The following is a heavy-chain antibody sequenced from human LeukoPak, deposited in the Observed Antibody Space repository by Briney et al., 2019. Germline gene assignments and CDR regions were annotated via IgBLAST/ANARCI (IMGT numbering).Heavy chain of an antibody. CDR2: INPNSGGT. D-gene: IGHD3-10*01. J-gene: IGHJ4*02. CDR3: ARGLIRGSGSYGY. CDR1: GYTFTGYY. V-gene: IGHV1-2*02. Sequence: GASVKVSCKASGYTFTGYYMHWVRQAPGQGLEWMGWINPNSGGTNYAQKFQGRVTMTRDTSISTAYMELSRLRSDDTAVYYCARGLIRGSGSYGYWGQGTLVTVSS.